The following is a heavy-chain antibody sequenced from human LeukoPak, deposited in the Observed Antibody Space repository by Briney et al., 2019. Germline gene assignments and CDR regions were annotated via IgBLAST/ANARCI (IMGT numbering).Heavy chain of an antibody. CDR2: ISYDGSKK. Sequence: GGSLRLSCAASEFTFSTYGMHWVRQAPGKGLEWVAVISYDGSKKYYADFVKGRFTISRDNSKNTLSLQMNSLRAEDTAVYYCAKDGGYCSGSGCYSFDYWGQGTLVTVSS. J-gene: IGHJ4*02. CDR1: EFTFSTYG. CDR3: AKDGGYCSGSGCYSFDY. V-gene: IGHV3-30*18. D-gene: IGHD2-15*01.